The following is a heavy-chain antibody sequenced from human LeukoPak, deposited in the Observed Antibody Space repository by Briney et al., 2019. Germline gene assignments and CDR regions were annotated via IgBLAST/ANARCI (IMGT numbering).Heavy chain of an antibody. J-gene: IGHJ4*02. Sequence: GESLKISCKGSGYSFTSYWIAWVRQMPGKGLEWMAIIYPGNSDTRFGPSFQGQVTISADKSISTAYLQWSSLKASDTAMYYCARSPLNIDTGMDPDYYFDYWGQGTLVTVSS. CDR2: IYPGNSDT. CDR1: GYSFTSYW. V-gene: IGHV5-51*01. CDR3: ARSPLNIDTGMDPDYYFDY. D-gene: IGHD5-18*01.